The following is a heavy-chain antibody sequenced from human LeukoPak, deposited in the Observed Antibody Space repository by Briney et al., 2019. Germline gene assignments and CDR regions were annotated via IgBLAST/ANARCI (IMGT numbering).Heavy chain of an antibody. D-gene: IGHD5-18*01. V-gene: IGHV5-51*01. CDR3: ARVDTAMVATDRYYFDY. J-gene: IGHJ4*02. CDR1: GYSFTSYW. Sequence: GESLKISCKGSGYSFTSYWIGWVRQMPGKGLEWMGIIYPGDSDTRYSPSFQGQVTISADESISTAYLQWSSLKASDTAMYYCARVDTAMVATDRYYFDYWGQGTLVTVSS. CDR2: IYPGDSDT.